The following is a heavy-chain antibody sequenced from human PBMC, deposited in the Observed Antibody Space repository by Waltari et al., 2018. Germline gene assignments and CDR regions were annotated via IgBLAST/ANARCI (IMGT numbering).Heavy chain of an antibody. CDR1: GFNFVSHA. CDR3: ARHLYSIDYLELGN. Sequence: EVHLLESGGGLAQPGGSLRLSCAASGFNFVSHAMSWVRQAPGKGLEWVSGISDSGVITKYADSVKGRFTVSRDNSKNTVFLQLNSLRAEDTAIYYCARHLYSIDYLELGNWGQGTLVTVSS. D-gene: IGHD3-22*01. J-gene: IGHJ4*02. V-gene: IGHV3-23*01. CDR2: ISDSGVIT.